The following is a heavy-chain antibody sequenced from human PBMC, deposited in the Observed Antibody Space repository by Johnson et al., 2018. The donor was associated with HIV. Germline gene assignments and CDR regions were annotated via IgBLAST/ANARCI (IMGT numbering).Heavy chain of an antibody. CDR3: ARGGAAAGGAFDI. J-gene: IGHJ3*02. CDR2: ISSSGSTI. D-gene: IGHD6-13*01. V-gene: IGHV3-48*04. CDR1: GFTFSSYW. Sequence: VQLVESGGGVVQPGGSLRLSCAASGFTFSSYWMRWVRQAPGKGLEWVSYISSSGSTIYYADSVKGRFTISRDNAKNSLYLQMNSLRAGDTAVYYCARGGAAAGGAFDIWGQGTMVTVSS.